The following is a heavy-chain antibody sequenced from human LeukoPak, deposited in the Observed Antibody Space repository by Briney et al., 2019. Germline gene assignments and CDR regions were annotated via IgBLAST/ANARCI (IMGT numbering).Heavy chain of an antibody. CDR2: IKQDGSEK. V-gene: IGHV3-7*01. J-gene: IGHJ4*02. D-gene: IGHD3-22*01. CDR3: ARRRYYYDSSGYYYQTYYFDY. Sequence: GGSLRLSCAASGFTFTSYWMSWVRQAPGKWLEWVANIKQDGSEKYYVDSVKGRFTISRDNAKNSLYLQMNSLRAEDTAVYYCARRRYYYDSSGYYYQTYYFDYWGQGTLVTVSS. CDR1: GFTFTSYW.